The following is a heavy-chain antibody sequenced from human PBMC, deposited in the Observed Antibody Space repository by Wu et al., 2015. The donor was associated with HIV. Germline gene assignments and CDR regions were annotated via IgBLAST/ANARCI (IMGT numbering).Heavy chain of an antibody. CDR2: IIPIFGTA. CDR1: GGTFSSYA. Sequence: QVQLVQSGAEVKKPGSSVKVSCKASGGTFSSYAISWVRQAPGQGLEWMGRIIPIFGTANYAQKFQGRVTITTDESTSTAYMELSSLRSEDTAVYYCARGRFTSGSGAPCSTTWGQGTLVTVSS. D-gene: IGHD3-10*01. V-gene: IGHV1-69*05. CDR3: ARGRFTSGSGAPCSTT. J-gene: IGHJ4*02.